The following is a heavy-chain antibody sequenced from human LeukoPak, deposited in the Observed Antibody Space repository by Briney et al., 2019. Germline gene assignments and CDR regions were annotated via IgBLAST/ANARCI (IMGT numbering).Heavy chain of an antibody. CDR3: ATGYYFGSGSYGYLDY. Sequence: GASVKVPCKASGYTFTNYGISWVRQAPGQGLEWMGWISAYNGNTNYVQKLQGRVTMTTDTSTRTAYMELRSLRSDDTAVYYCATGYYFGSGSYGYLDYWGQGTLVTVSS. V-gene: IGHV1-18*01. CDR1: GYTFTNYG. CDR2: ISAYNGNT. D-gene: IGHD3-10*01. J-gene: IGHJ4*02.